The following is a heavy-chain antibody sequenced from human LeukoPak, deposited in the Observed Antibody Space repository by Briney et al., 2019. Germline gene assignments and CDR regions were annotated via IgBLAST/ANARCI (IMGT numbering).Heavy chain of an antibody. V-gene: IGHV3-53*01. CDR1: GFPVSYSY. D-gene: IGHD4-17*01. CDR3: ARDQGYGDFLGS. Sequence: GGPLRLSFSGSGFPVSYSYMSWVPRAPGKGVEWVSIIYSGGSTYYANSVKGRFTIPRDNSKNTLYLQMNSLRAEDTAIYYCARDQGYGDFLGSWGKGTLVTVSS. J-gene: IGHJ5*02. CDR2: IYSGGST.